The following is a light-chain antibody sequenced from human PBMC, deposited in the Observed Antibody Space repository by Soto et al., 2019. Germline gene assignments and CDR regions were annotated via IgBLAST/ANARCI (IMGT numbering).Light chain of an antibody. CDR1: QSVSSTY. V-gene: IGKV3-20*01. J-gene: IGKJ5*01. CDR3: QQYGGSPIT. CDR2: GAS. Sequence: ENVLTQSPATLSLSTGERATLSCRASQSVSSTYLAWYQLKPGQAPRLLIFGASSRATGIPDRFSGSGSGTDFTLTISRLEPEDFAVYYCQQYGGSPITFGQGTRLEIK.